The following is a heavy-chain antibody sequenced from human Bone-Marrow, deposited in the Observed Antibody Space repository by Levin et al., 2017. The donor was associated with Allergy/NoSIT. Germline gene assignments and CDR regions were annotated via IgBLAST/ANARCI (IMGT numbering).Heavy chain of an antibody. CDR1: GFTFSNHA. CDR2: IRGSGGST. J-gene: IGHJ3*02. D-gene: IGHD2-2*01. V-gene: IGHV3-23*01. Sequence: GESLKISCAASGFTFSNHAMSWVRQAPGKGLEWVSAIRGSGGSTYYADSVKGRFTISRDNSKNTLYLQMNSLRAEDTAVYYCAKYRGDIVVVPASDGLDIWGQGTMITVSS. CDR3: AKYRGDIVVVPASDGLDI.